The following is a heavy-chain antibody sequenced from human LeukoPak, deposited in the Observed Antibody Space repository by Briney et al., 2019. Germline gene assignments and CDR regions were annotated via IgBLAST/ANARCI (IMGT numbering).Heavy chain of an antibody. CDR2: ISSSGSTI. CDR1: GFSFSAYE. D-gene: IGHD5-18*01. V-gene: IGHV3-48*03. J-gene: IGHJ4*02. CDR3: AKYGYSIYFDS. Sequence: GGSLRLSCAASGFSFSAYEMNWVRQAPGKGLEWVSYISSSGSTIYYADSVKGRFTISRDNAKHSLYLQMNSLRAEDTAVYYCAKYGYSIYFDSWGQGTLVTVSS.